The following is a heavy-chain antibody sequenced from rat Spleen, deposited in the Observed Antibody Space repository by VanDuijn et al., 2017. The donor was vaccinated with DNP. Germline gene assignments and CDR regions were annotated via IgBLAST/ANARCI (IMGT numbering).Heavy chain of an antibody. Sequence: QVQLKESGPGLVQPSQTLSLTCTVSGFSLTSYGVSWVRQPPGKGLEWIAAISSGGSTYYNSALKSRLSISRDTSKSQVFLKMNSLQTEDTAMYFCAKWETYWGQGVMVTVSS. CDR3: AKWETY. V-gene: IGHV2S12*01. D-gene: IGHD1-7*01. CDR2: ISSGGST. J-gene: IGHJ2*01. CDR1: GFSLTSYG.